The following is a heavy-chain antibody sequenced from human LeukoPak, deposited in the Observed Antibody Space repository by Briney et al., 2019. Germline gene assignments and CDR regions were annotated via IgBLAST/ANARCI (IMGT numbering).Heavy chain of an antibody. CDR1: GFTFSSSD. V-gene: IGHV3-13*01. J-gene: IGHJ4*02. Sequence: PGGSLRLCCAASGFTFSSSDMHWVRQATGKGLEWVSAIGPTGDTYCPGSVKGRFTISRENARNSLYLQMNSLRAGDTAVYYCARAVPMARGVNYYDYWGQGTLVTVSS. D-gene: IGHD3-10*01. CDR2: IGPTGDT. CDR3: ARAVPMARGVNYYDY.